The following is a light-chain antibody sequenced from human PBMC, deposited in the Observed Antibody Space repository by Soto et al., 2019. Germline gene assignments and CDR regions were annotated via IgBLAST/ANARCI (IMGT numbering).Light chain of an antibody. CDR1: QSVSKNF. Sequence: EIVLTQSPGTLSLSPGERATLSCRASQSVSKNFLAWYQQKPGQAPRLLISGASNRATGIPDRFSGSGSGTNFSLTSDRLEPEDLAVYFCQQYCSSPPTFGGGTNVAIK. V-gene: IGKV3-20*01. J-gene: IGKJ4*01. CDR3: QQYCSSPPT. CDR2: GAS.